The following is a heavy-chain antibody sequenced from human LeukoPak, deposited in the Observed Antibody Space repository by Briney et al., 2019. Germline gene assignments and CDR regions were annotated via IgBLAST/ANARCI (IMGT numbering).Heavy chain of an antibody. CDR1: GFTFSSYA. V-gene: IGHV3-23*01. Sequence: GGSLRLSCAVSGFTFSSYAMSWVRQAPGQGLEWVSALSGSGGATYYADSVKGRFTISRDNSKNTLYLQMSTLRAEDTAVYYCAKTGDYDYVWGSYRPYFDYWGQGTLVTVSS. D-gene: IGHD3-16*02. CDR3: AKTGDYDYVWGSYRPYFDY. J-gene: IGHJ4*02. CDR2: LSGSGGAT.